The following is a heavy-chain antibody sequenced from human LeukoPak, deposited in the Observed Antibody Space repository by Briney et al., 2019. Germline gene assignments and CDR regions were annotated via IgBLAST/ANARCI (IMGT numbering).Heavy chain of an antibody. CDR3: ARDPPPPYCGGDCYSFTFDY. D-gene: IGHD2-21*02. J-gene: IGHJ4*02. V-gene: IGHV4-34*01. Sequence: SETLSLTCAVYGGSFSGYYWSWIRQPPGKGLEWIGEINHSGSTNYNPSLKSRVTISVDTSKNQFSLKLSSVTAADTAVYYCARDPPPPYCGGDCYSFTFDYWGQGTLVTVSS. CDR1: GGSFSGYY. CDR2: INHSGST.